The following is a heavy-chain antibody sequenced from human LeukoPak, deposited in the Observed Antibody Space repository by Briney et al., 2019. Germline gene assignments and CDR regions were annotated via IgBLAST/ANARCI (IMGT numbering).Heavy chain of an antibody. D-gene: IGHD3-10*01. CDR3: ARDKVRGVHNWFDP. V-gene: IGHV1-2*02. CDR1: GYTFTGYY. J-gene: IGHJ5*02. Sequence: ASVKVSCKASGYTFTGYYMHWVRQAPGQGLEWMGWINPNSGGTNYAQKFQGRVTMTRDTSISTAYMELSRLRSDDTAVYYCARDKVRGVHNWFDPWGQGTLVTVSS. CDR2: INPNSGGT.